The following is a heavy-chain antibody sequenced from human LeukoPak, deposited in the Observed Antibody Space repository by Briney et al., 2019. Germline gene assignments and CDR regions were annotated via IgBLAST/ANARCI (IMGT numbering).Heavy chain of an antibody. V-gene: IGHV4-59*01. CDR1: GGSISSYY. D-gene: IGHD6-6*01. Sequence: PSETLSLTCTVSGGSISSYYWSWIRQPPGKGLEWIGYIYYSGSTNYNPSLKSRVTISVDTSKNQFSLKLSSVTAADTAVYYCASFFWSARLPYYWGQGTLVTVSS. CDR3: ASFFWSARLPYY. J-gene: IGHJ4*02. CDR2: IYYSGST.